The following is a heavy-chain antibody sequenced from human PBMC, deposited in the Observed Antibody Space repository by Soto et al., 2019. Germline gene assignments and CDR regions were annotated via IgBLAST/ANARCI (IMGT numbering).Heavy chain of an antibody. CDR2: ISAYNGNT. CDR3: ARDRSGWSPPEYFDY. D-gene: IGHD6-13*01. J-gene: IGHJ4*02. Sequence: GASVKVSCKASGYTFTSYGISWVRQAPGQGLEWMGWISAYNGNTNYAQKLQGRGTMTTDTSTSTAYMELRSLRSDDTAVYYCARDRSGWSPPEYFDYWGQGTLVTVSS. CDR1: GYTFTSYG. V-gene: IGHV1-18*01.